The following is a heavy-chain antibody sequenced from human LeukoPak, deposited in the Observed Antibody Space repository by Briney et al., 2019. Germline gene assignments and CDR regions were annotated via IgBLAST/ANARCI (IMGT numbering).Heavy chain of an antibody. Sequence: PGKGLEWVSGITWNRGTIGYADSVKGRFTISRDNAKNSLYLQMNSLRPEDTALYYCAAPPNWGQGTLVTVSS. J-gene: IGHJ4*02. CDR2: ITWNRGTI. CDR3: AAPPN. V-gene: IGHV3-9*01.